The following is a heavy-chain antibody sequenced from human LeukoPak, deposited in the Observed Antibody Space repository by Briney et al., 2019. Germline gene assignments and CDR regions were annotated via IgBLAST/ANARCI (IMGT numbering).Heavy chain of an antibody. J-gene: IGHJ4*02. CDR1: GLSLSIHI. V-gene: IGHV3-23*01. Sequence: GESLRLSCVTSGLSLSIHIMSWVRQAPGKGLVCVSTVSSSGSYTYYTDSAKRRFTISRDNSKNMVYLEVNSLRAEDTAVYYCAKHRGSSGADARPAEYWGQGTLVTVSS. CDR3: AKHRGSSGADARPAEY. D-gene: IGHD5-12*01. CDR2: VSSSGSYT.